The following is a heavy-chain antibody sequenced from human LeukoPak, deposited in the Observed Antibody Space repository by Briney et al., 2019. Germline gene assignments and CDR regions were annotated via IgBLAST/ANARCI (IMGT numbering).Heavy chain of an antibody. CDR1: GFTFSSYA. V-gene: IGHV3-23*01. J-gene: IGHJ3*02. D-gene: IGHD3-10*01. Sequence: GGSLRLSCAASGFTFSSYAMSWVRQAPGKGLEGVSALRGSGGSTYYADSGKGRITISRDNSKNALYLQMSSRRSGETALYSCAKVRGGWNDAFVSWGQGTMVTVSS. CDR2: LRGSGGST. CDR3: AKVRGGWNDAFVS.